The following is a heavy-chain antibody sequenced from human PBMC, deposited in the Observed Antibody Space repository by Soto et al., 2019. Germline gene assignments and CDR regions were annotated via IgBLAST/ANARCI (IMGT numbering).Heavy chain of an antibody. D-gene: IGHD3-10*02. CDR3: ARNMDYYYGRGSGNGHGV. CDR2: INPKFGDT. Sequence: QVQLVQSGAEVKEPGDSVRVSCEASGYTFTAYHIHWVRQAPGQGLGWMGWINPKFGDTTYAQDFQCRVSMTRDMSISTVYMELSRLTSDDTAIYYCARNMDYYYGRGSGNGHGVWGQGTTVTVFS. J-gene: IGHJ6*02. CDR1: GYTFTAYH. V-gene: IGHV1-2*02.